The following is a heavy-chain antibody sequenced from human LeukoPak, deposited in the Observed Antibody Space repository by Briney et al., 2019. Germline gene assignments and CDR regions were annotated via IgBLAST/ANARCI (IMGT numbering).Heavy chain of an antibody. D-gene: IGHD2-2*01. CDR2: ISGSGGST. CDR1: GFTSSSYA. V-gene: IGHV3-23*01. Sequence: GGSLRLSCAASGFTSSSYAMSWVRQAPGKGLEWVSAISGSGGSTYYADSVKGRFTISRDNSKNTLYLQMNSLRAEDTAVYYCAKDPAARPYYFDYWGQGTLVTVSS. CDR3: AKDPAARPYYFDY. J-gene: IGHJ4*02.